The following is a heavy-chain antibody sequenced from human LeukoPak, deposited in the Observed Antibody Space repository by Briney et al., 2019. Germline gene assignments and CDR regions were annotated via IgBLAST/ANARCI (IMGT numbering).Heavy chain of an antibody. J-gene: IGHJ4*02. D-gene: IGHD3-3*01. Sequence: SETLSLTCTVSGGSISSGGYNWSWIRQHPGKGLECIGYIYYSGSTYYNPSLKSRVTISVDTSKNQFSLKLSSVTAADTVVYYCARVDFWSGYFDYWGQGTLVTVSS. CDR3: ARVDFWSGYFDY. CDR2: IYYSGST. CDR1: GGSISSGGYN. V-gene: IGHV4-31*03.